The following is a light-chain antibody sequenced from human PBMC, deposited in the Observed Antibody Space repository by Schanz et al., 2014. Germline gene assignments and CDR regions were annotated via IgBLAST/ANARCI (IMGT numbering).Light chain of an antibody. CDR3: AAWDDSLNGWV. CDR2: EGS. Sequence: QSALTQPASVSGSPGQSITISCTGTSSDVGSYNLVSWYQQHPGKAPKLMIYEGSKRPSGVSNRISGSKSGNTASLTISGVQAEDEADYYCAAWDDSLNGWVFGGGTQLTVL. V-gene: IGLV2-23*01. J-gene: IGLJ3*02. CDR1: SSDVGSYNL.